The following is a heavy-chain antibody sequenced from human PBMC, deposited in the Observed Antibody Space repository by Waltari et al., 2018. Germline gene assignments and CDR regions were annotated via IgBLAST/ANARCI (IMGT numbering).Heavy chain of an antibody. CDR2: IYYSGST. CDR1: GGSISSSSYY. Sequence: QLQLQESGPGLVKPSETLYLTCTVSGGSISSSSYYWGWIRQPPGKGLEWIGSIYYSGSTYYNPSLKSRVTISVDTSKNQFSLKLSSVTAADTAVYYCARYGSGSYEDFDYWGQGTLVTVSS. D-gene: IGHD3-10*01. CDR3: ARYGSGSYEDFDY. V-gene: IGHV4-39*07. J-gene: IGHJ4*02.